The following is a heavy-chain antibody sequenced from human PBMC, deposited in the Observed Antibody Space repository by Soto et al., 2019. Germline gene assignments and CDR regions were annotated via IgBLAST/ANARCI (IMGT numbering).Heavy chain of an antibody. D-gene: IGHD3-22*01. CDR1: GLTFSSYA. Sequence: GGSLRLFCAASGLTFSSYAMSWVRPAPGKGLQWVSAISGSGSNTYYVDSVKGRFTISRDHSKKTLYLLMKRLRAEDTAVYCCATEATEHYYVTRVHYLWGRGTLVTLSS. CDR2: ISGSGSNT. CDR3: ATEATEHYYVTRVHYL. V-gene: IGHV3-23*01. J-gene: IGHJ4*02.